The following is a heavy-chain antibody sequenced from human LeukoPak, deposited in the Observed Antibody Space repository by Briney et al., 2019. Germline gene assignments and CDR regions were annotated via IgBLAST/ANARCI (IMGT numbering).Heavy chain of an antibody. D-gene: IGHD3-16*01. V-gene: IGHV4-39*07. CDR2: IYYSGST. CDR3: ARYYYDYVWGSPWRAFDV. Sequence: SETLSLTCAVSGGSISSSSYYWGWIRQPPGKGLEWIGSIYYSGSTYYNPSLKSRVTISVDTSKNQFSLKLSSVTAADTAVYYCARYYYDYVWGSPWRAFDVWGQGSMVTVSS. CDR1: GGSISSSSYY. J-gene: IGHJ3*01.